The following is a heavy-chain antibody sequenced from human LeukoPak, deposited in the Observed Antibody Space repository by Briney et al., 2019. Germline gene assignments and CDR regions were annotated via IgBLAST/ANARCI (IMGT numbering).Heavy chain of an antibody. Sequence: PGGSLRLFCAASEFTFSSYSMNWVRQAPGKGLEWVSFISSSSTSIYYADSVKGRFTISRDNAKKSLYLQTNSLRAEDTAVYYCARESHMNGMDVWGQGTTVTVSS. CDR1: EFTFSSYS. V-gene: IGHV3-48*01. CDR3: ARESHMNGMDV. J-gene: IGHJ6*02. D-gene: IGHD2-21*01. CDR2: ISSSSTSI.